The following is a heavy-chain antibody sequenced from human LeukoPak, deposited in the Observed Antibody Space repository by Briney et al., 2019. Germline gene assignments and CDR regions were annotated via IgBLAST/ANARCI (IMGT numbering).Heavy chain of an antibody. V-gene: IGHV4-31*03. CDR2: IYYSGST. CDR1: GGSISSGGYY. D-gene: IGHD2-15*01. J-gene: IGHJ4*02. CDR3: ARGRRIYFDY. Sequence: SETLSLTCTVSGGSISSGGYYWSWIRQHPGKGLEWIGYIYYSGSTYYNPSLKSRVTISVDTSKNQFSLKLSSVTAADTAVYYCARGRRIYFDYWGRGTLVTVSS.